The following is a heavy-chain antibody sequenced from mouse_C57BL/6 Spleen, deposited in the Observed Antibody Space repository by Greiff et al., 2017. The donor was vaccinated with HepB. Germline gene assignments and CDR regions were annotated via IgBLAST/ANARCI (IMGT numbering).Heavy chain of an antibody. Sequence: VQLQQSGAELVRPGASVTLSCKASGYTFTDYEMHWVKQTPVHGLEWIGAIDPETGGTAYNQKFKGKAILTADKSSSTAYMELRSLTSEDSAVYYCTRRGFYYYGSSYYWYFDVWGTGTTVTVSS. CDR3: TRRGFYYYGSSYYWYFDV. CDR2: IDPETGGT. D-gene: IGHD1-1*01. J-gene: IGHJ1*03. V-gene: IGHV1-15*01. CDR1: GYTFTDYE.